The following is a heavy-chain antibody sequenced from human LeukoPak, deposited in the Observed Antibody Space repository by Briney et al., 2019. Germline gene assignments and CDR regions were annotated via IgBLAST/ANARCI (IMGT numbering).Heavy chain of an antibody. V-gene: IGHV4-34*01. CDR3: ARGRQILAAAGTRAVAATGHDAFDI. CDR2: INHSGST. Sequence: PGGSLRLSCVVSGFTFSTYWMHWVRQGPGKGLEWIGEINHSGSTNYNPSLKSRVTISVDTSKNQFSLKLSSVTAADTAVYYWARGRQILAAAGTRAVAATGHDAFDIWGQGTMVTVSS. CDR1: GFTFSTYW. J-gene: IGHJ3*02. D-gene: IGHD6-13*01.